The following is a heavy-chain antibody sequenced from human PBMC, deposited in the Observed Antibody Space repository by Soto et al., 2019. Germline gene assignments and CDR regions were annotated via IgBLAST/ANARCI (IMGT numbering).Heavy chain of an antibody. CDR3: ARNERADFWSCPSLSYYFDY. CDR2: IIPIFGTA. D-gene: IGHD3-3*01. Sequence: QVQLVQTGAEVKKPGSSVKVSCKASGGTFSSYAISWVRQAPGQGLEWMGGIIPIFGTANYAQKFQGRVTITADESTSTAYMELSSLRSEDTAVYYCARNERADFWSCPSLSYYFDYWGQGTLVTVSS. V-gene: IGHV1-69*01. J-gene: IGHJ4*02. CDR1: GGTFSSYA.